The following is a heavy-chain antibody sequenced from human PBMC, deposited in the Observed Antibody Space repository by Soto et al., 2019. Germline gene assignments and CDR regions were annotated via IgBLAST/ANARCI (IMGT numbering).Heavy chain of an antibody. CDR2: ISSSSSYI. CDR3: ARDRLLWFGELSYFDY. Sequence: VQLVESGGGLVKPGGSLRLSCAASGFTFSSYSMNWVRQAPGKGLEWVSSISSSSSYIYYADSVKGRFTISRDNAKNSLYLQMNSLRAEDTAVYYCARDRLLWFGELSYFDYWGQGTLVTVSS. CDR1: GFTFSSYS. V-gene: IGHV3-21*01. D-gene: IGHD3-10*01. J-gene: IGHJ4*02.